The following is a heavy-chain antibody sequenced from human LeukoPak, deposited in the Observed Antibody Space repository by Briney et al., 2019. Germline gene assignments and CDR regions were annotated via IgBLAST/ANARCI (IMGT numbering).Heavy chain of an antibody. Sequence: GSLTLSCAASGFTVSRSYMSWVRQAPGRGLEWVSVFYSGGGTSYADSVKGRFTISRDTSKNSVYLQMNSLRAEDTAVYYCARDHYDSRGWYWYFDAWGRVAIVTVSS. CDR1: GFTVSRSY. J-gene: IGHJ2*01. CDR2: FYSGGGT. CDR3: ARDHYDSRGWYWYFDA. D-gene: IGHD3-22*01. V-gene: IGHV3-53*01.